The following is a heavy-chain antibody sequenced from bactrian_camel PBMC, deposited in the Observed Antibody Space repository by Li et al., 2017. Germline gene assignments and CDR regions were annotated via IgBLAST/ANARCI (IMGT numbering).Heavy chain of an antibody. CDR2: TVTGASTK. CDR3: ATSALGAYCLTGWDKGNKL. CDR1: GNSVSRNNC. D-gene: IGHD5*01. J-gene: IGHJ4*01. V-gene: IGHV3S54*01. Sequence: HVQLVESGGGSVQAGGSLTLYCVASGNSVSRNNCMGWLRQAPGKEREGVALTVTGASTKYYADFVKGRFTISQDSAKNTVYLQMNGLQPEGTAMYYCATSALGAYCLTGWDKGNKLWGHGTQVTVS.